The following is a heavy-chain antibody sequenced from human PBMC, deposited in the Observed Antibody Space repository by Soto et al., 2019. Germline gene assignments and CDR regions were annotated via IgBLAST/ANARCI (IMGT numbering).Heavy chain of an antibody. V-gene: IGHV1-69*13. CDR1: GGTFSSYA. CDR2: IIPIFGTA. D-gene: IGHD1-7*01. Sequence: ASVKVSCKASGGTFSSYAISWVRQAPGQGLEWMGGIIPIFGTANYAQKFQGRVTITADESTSTAYMELSSLRSEDTAVYYCASLTYRYNWNYLYYYYMDVWGKGTTVTVSS. J-gene: IGHJ6*03. CDR3: ASLTYRYNWNYLYYYYMDV.